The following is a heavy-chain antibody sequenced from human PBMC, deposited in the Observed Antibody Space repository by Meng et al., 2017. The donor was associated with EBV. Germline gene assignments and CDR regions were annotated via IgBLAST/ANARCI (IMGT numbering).Heavy chain of an antibody. CDR1: GRPFRYYV. CDR3: ASESGRGYTPDY. J-gene: IGHJ4*02. D-gene: IGHD3-10*01. Sequence: VQWVQSGAEWQKPGASVKVTFKTFGRPFRYYVISWVRQAPGQGLEWLGGFLPRLGAPNYAQKFHGRVKITADESTSTHYMDLSSLRSEDTAIYYCASESGRGYTPDYWGQGTLVTVSS. CDR2: FLPRLGAP. V-gene: IGHV1-69*01.